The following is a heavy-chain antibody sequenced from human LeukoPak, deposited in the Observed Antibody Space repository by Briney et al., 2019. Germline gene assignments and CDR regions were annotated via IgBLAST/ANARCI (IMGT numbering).Heavy chain of an antibody. D-gene: IGHD6-19*01. CDR2: LSYDGSIK. J-gene: IGHJ4*02. V-gene: IGHV3-30-3*01. Sequence: PGRSLRLSRAASGFTFSSSPMHWLRQAPGQGLEWVAVLSYDGSIKSYADSVKGRFTISRDTSKNTLYLQMNSLRAEDTAVYYCARDLVAGSPDYFDYWGQGTLVTVSS. CDR3: ARDLVAGSPDYFDY. CDR1: GFTFSSSP.